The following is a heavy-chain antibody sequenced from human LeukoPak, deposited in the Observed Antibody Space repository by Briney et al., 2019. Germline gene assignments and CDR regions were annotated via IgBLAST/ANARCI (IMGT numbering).Heavy chain of an antibody. J-gene: IGHJ4*02. Sequence: SVKVSCKASGGTFSSYAISWVRQAPGQELEWMGRIIPIFGTANYAQKFQGRVTITTDESTSTAYMELSSLRSEDTAVYYCAREVSAAGTHFDYWGQGTLVTVSS. V-gene: IGHV1-69*05. CDR1: GGTFSSYA. D-gene: IGHD6-13*01. CDR3: AREVSAAGTHFDY. CDR2: IIPIFGTA.